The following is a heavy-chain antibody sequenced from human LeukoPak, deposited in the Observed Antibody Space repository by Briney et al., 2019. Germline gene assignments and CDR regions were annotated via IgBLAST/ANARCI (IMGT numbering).Heavy chain of an antibody. CDR3: ARFQQGAYFDY. CDR1: GYTLSGYH. V-gene: IGHV1-2*02. D-gene: IGHD6-13*01. Sequence: ASVKVSCKASGYTLSGYHLYWVRHAPGQGLEWMGWINPNSGATNYAQKFQGRVTMTRDTSISTAYMELSRVRYDDTAAYYCARFQQGAYFDYWGQGTLVTVSS. J-gene: IGHJ4*02. CDR2: INPNSGAT.